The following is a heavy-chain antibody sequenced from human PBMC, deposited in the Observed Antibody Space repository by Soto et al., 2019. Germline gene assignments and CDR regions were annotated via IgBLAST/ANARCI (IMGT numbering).Heavy chain of an antibody. CDR2: ISCCGGST. CDR1: GFNFKKFS. J-gene: IGHJ4*02. Sequence: GSLRLSCVASGFNFKKFSMSWVRQAPGGGLEWVSGISCCGGSTSYADSVKGRFSIARDDSTNTLSLQMNNLRVEDTAQYYCAKADGEQWLLPHLDKWGQGTLVTVSS. CDR3: AKADGEQWLLPHLDK. V-gene: IGHV3-23*01. D-gene: IGHD6-19*01.